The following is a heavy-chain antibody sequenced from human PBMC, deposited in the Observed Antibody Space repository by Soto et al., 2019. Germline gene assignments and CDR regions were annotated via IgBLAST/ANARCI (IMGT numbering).Heavy chain of an antibody. D-gene: IGHD3-3*01. CDR2: IQSKAHGAAT. CDR1: GFTLSDAW. CDR3: TTDNLFGATSHQFHH. Sequence: PGGSLRLSCAVSGFTLSDAWMSWVRQPPGKGLEWVGRIQSKAHGAATDFAAPMQGRFSISGDDSKNALYLQMNNLKTEDTAVYFCTTDNLFGATSHQFHHCGQGTLVTVSS. V-gene: IGHV3-15*01. J-gene: IGHJ5*02.